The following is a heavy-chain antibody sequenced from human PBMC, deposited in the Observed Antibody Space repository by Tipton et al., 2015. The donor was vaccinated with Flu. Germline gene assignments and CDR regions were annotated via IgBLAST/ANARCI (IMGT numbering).Heavy chain of an antibody. CDR2: IYPADADT. V-gene: IGHV5-51*01. Sequence: QLVQSGAEVKKPGESLKISCKASGHSFISYWVAWVRQMPGKGLEWMGNIYPADADTTYSPSFQGQVTISADKSSSTAYLQWSSLKASDTAMYYCVRTADIAVAAAYWGQGTLVTVSS. J-gene: IGHJ4*02. D-gene: IGHD6-19*01. CDR3: VRTADIAVAAAY. CDR1: GHSFISYW.